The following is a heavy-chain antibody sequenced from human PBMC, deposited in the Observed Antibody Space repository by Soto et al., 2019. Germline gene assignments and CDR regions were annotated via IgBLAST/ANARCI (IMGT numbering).Heavy chain of an antibody. V-gene: IGHV3-30-3*01. J-gene: IGHJ4*02. CDR2: ISYDGSNK. CDR3: ARDLRDYYDSSGYYEKMTDY. CDR1: GFTFSSYA. Sequence: GGSLRLSCAASGFTFSSYAMHWVRQAPGKGLEWVAVISYDGSNKYYADSVKGRFTISRDNSKNTLYLQMNSLRAEDTAVYYCARDLRDYYDSSGYYEKMTDYWGQGTLVTVSS. D-gene: IGHD3-22*01.